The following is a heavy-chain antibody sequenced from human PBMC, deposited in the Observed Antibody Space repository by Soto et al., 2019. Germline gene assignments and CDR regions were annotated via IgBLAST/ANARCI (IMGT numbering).Heavy chain of an antibody. J-gene: IGHJ4*02. Sequence: EVQLLESGGGLVQPGGSLRLSCAASGFTFTNHAMLWVRQAPGKGLEWVSSISGISGTTYYADSVKGRFTTSRDISKSTVYLQMNSLRAEDTAVYYCARDLRSASGWYAPGYWGQGTLVTVSS. CDR1: GFTFTNHA. V-gene: IGHV3-23*01. CDR2: ISGISGTT. D-gene: IGHD6-19*01. CDR3: ARDLRSASGWYAPGY.